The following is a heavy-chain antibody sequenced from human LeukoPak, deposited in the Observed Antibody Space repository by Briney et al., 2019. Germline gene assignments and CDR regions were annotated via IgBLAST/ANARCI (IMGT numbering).Heavy chain of an antibody. V-gene: IGHV1-18*01. CDR1: GYTFTSYG. J-gene: IGHJ6*03. CDR2: ISAYNGNT. CDR3: ARGGDSGYDSFYYYYMDV. D-gene: IGHD5-12*01. Sequence: WASVKVSCKASGYTFTSYGTSWVRQAPGQGLEWMGWISAYNGNTNYAQKLQGRVTMTTDTSTSTAYMELRSLRSDDTAVYYCARGGDSGYDSFYYYYMDVWGKGTTVTVSS.